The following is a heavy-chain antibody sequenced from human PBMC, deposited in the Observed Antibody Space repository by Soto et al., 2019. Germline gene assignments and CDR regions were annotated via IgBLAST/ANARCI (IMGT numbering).Heavy chain of an antibody. CDR2: IAYDGSKR. Sequence: QVQLVESGGGVVQPGRSLRVSCAASGFTFSSYGMHWVRQAPGKGLEWVAVIAYDGSKRYYPDSVKGRFTISRDNSKNTVYLQMNSLRADDTAVYYCAIGWELLDFWGQGTLVTVSS. D-gene: IGHD1-26*01. J-gene: IGHJ4*02. CDR1: GFTFSSYG. CDR3: AIGWELLDF. V-gene: IGHV3-30*03.